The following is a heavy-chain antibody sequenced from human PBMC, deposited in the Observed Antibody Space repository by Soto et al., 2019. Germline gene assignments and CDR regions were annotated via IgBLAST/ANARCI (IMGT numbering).Heavy chain of an antibody. CDR3: ARQAGGANCSGGSCSWYYFDY. D-gene: IGHD2-15*01. V-gene: IGHV4-34*01. CDR1: GGSFSGYY. Sequence: SETLSLTCAVYGGSFSGYYWSWIRQPPGKGLERIGEINHSGSTNYNPSLKSRVTISVDTSKNQFSLKLSSVTAADTAVYYCARQAGGANCSGGSCSWYYFDYWGQGTLVTVSS. CDR2: INHSGST. J-gene: IGHJ4*02.